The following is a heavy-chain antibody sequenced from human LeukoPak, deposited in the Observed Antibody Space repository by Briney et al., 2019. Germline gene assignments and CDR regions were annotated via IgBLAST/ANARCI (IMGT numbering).Heavy chain of an antibody. V-gene: IGHV3-74*01. CDR1: GFISSSYW. CDR2: INTDGFST. CDR3: ARSRTYGDYGRGLDY. D-gene: IGHD4-17*01. Sequence: QAGGSLRLSCAASGFISSSYWMHWVRQPPGKGLVYIACINTDGFSTNYADSVKGRFTISRDNAKNTLYLQMNSLRAEDTAVYYCARSRTYGDYGRGLDYRGQGILVTVSS. J-gene: IGHJ4*02.